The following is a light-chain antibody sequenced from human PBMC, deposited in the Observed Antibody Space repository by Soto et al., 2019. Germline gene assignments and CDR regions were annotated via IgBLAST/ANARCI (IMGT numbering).Light chain of an antibody. V-gene: IGKV1-27*01. CDR3: QKHDFAPFP. CDR1: QDINNY. Sequence: DIQMTQSPSSLSASVGDRVTITCRASQDINNYLAWYQQKPGKVPKLLIYSASSLQSGVPSRFSGSGSGTEFTLTLSSLQSEDVATYYCQKHDFAPFPFGPGTKVDIK. J-gene: IGKJ3*01. CDR2: SAS.